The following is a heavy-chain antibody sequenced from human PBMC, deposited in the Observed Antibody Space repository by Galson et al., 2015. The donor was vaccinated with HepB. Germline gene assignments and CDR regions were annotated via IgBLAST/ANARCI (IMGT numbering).Heavy chain of an antibody. J-gene: IGHJ4*02. V-gene: IGHV4-59*11. CDR3: TRGPTVSYSDS. Sequence: ETLSLTCTVSGGSITTHYWSWIRQLPGKGLEWIGFIHYSGSTNYSPSLKSRVTISVDSSKNQFSLRLNSMTAADTAVFFCTRGPTVSYSDSWGLGTLVTVSS. CDR1: GGSITTHY. CDR2: IHYSGST.